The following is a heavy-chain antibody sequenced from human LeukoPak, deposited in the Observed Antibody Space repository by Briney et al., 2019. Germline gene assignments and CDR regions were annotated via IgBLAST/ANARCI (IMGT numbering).Heavy chain of an antibody. V-gene: IGHV4-59*01. D-gene: IGHD2-2*03. CDR1: GGSISTYY. CDR3: ARGFDAMDIVVLPAAMGFDY. CDR2: IYYSGST. Sequence: SETLSLTCTVSGGSISTYYWTWIRQPPGKGLEWIGYIYYSGSTNYNPSLKSRVTISVDTSKNQLSLKLSSVTAADTAVYYCARGFDAMDIVVLPAAMGFDYWGQGTLVTVSS. J-gene: IGHJ4*02.